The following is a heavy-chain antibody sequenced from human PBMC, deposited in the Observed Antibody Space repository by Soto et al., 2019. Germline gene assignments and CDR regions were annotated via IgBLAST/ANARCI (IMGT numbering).Heavy chain of an antibody. J-gene: IGHJ6*02. D-gene: IGHD6-13*01. CDR3: ARPIAAAGYYYYYGMDV. CDR2: IIPIFGTA. V-gene: IGHV1-69*13. Sequence: GASVKVSCKASGGTFSSYAISWVRQAPGQGLEWMGGIIPIFGTANYAQKFQGRVTITADESTSTAYMELSSLRSEGTAVYYCARPIAAAGYYYYYGMDVWGQGTTVTVSS. CDR1: GGTFSSYA.